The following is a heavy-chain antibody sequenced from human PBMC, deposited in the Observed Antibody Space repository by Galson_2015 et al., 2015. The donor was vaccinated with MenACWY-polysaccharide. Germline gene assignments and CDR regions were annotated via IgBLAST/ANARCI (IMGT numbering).Heavy chain of an antibody. CDR3: ARSGTSTSWLYYYYGMDV. D-gene: IGHD2-2*01. CDR1: GGSLSGSY. Sequence: SETLSLTCTVSGGSLSGSYWSWTRQPPGEGLEWIGYIYYSGSTNYNPSLKSRVTMSLDISKNQFSLKLSSVTAADTAVCYCARSGTSTSWLYYYYGMDVWGQGTTVTVSS. V-gene: IGHV4-59*01. J-gene: IGHJ6*02. CDR2: IYYSGST.